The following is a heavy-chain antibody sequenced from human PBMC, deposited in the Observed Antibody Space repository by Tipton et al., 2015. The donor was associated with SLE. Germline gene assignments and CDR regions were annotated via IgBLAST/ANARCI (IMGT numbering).Heavy chain of an antibody. J-gene: IGHJ5*02. CDR3: ARYMGESLLKYWFDP. D-gene: IGHD2/OR15-2a*01. CDR2: IFPGNSDT. CDR1: GYDFFGYL. Sequence: VQLVQSGAEVKQSGESLTISCQGSGYDFFGYLIAWVRQKAGKGPEYMGIIFPGNSDTRSSPSFQGQVTISADKSINTAYLQWRRLNASDTAIYYCARYMGESLLKYWFDPWGQGTLVTVSS. V-gene: IGHV5-51*03.